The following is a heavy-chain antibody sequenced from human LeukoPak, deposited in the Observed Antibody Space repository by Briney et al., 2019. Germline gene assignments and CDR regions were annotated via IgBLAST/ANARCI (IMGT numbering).Heavy chain of an antibody. CDR1: GFTFSSYA. J-gene: IGHJ3*02. CDR3: AKAFRKMDAFDI. V-gene: IGHV3-23*01. Sequence: GGSLRLSCAASGFTFSSYAMSLVRQAPGKGLEWVSAISGSGGSTYYADSVKGRFTISRDNSKNTLYLQMNSLRAEDTAVYYCAKAFRKMDAFDIWGQGTMVTVSS. CDR2: ISGSGGST.